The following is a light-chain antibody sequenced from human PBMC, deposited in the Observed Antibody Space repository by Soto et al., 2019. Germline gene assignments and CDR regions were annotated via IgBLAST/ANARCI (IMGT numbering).Light chain of an antibody. Sequence: DIQMTHSPSTLSSSVVDRFTXTXRSSQSISSWLAWYQQKPGKAPKLLIYRASTLQSGVPSRFSASGSGTEFILTISSLQPDDFATYYCQQLNSYPPWTFGQGTKVDIK. J-gene: IGKJ1*01. V-gene: IGKV1-5*03. CDR2: RAS. CDR3: QQLNSYPPWT. CDR1: QSISSW.